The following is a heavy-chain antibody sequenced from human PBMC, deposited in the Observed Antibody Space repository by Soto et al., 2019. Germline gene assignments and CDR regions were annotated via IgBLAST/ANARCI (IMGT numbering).Heavy chain of an antibody. CDR3: ARERRAARGRVFDY. D-gene: IGHD6-6*01. Sequence: QVQLQQWGAGLLKPSETLSLTCAVYGGSLSGYYWSWIRQPPGKGLEWIGEINHSGSTKYNPSLKSRVTISVDTSKNQFSLKLSSVTAADTAVYYCARERRAARGRVFDYWGQGTLVTVSS. CDR1: GGSLSGYY. J-gene: IGHJ4*02. V-gene: IGHV4-34*01. CDR2: INHSGST.